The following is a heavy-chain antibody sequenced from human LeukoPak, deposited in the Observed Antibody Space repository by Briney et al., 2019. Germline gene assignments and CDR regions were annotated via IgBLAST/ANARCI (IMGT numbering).Heavy chain of an antibody. CDR2: ISSGSSAI. CDR1: GFTFTTYC. Sequence: GGSLRLSCEASGFTFTTYCMTWVRQAPGKGLEWVSIISSGSSAIFSADALKGRFTISRDDAKNLLYLDMNSLRAEDTAVYYCARVGAAAYNWFDPWGQGTLVTVSS. J-gene: IGHJ5*02. V-gene: IGHV3-21*01. D-gene: IGHD2-2*01. CDR3: ARVGAAAYNWFDP.